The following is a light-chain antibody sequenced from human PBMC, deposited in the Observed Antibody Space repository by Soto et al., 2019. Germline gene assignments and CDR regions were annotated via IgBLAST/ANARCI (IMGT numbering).Light chain of an antibody. CDR2: DVS. V-gene: IGLV2-11*01. Sequence: QSALTQPRSVSGSPGQSVTTSCTGTSSDVGGYNYVSWYQQHPGKAPKLMIYDVSKRPSGVPDRFSGSKSGNTASLTISGLQAEDEAEYYCCSYAGSYTHVFGTGTKVTVL. J-gene: IGLJ1*01. CDR3: CSYAGSYTHV. CDR1: SSDVGGYNY.